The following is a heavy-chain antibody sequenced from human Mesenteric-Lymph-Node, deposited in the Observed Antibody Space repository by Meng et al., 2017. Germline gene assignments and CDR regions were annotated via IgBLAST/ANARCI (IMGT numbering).Heavy chain of an antibody. Sequence: GESLKISCAASGFTFSSYAMSWVRQAPGKGLEWVSAISGSGGSTYYADSVKGRFTISRDNSKNTLYLQMNSLRAEDTAVYYCAKGVKSGSYAYYFDYWGQGTLVTVSS. CDR3: AKGVKSGSYAYYFDY. V-gene: IGHV3-23*01. CDR2: ISGSGGST. J-gene: IGHJ4*02. D-gene: IGHD1-26*01. CDR1: GFTFSSYA.